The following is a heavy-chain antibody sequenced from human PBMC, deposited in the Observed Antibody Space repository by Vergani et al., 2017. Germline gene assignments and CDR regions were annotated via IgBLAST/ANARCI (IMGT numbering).Heavy chain of an antibody. CDR3: ARAPGIAVAGRWFDP. J-gene: IGHJ5*02. CDR2: IYSGGST. D-gene: IGHD6-19*01. V-gene: IGHV3-66*01. CDR1: GFTVSSNY. Sequence: EVQLVESGGGLVQPGGSLRLSCAASGFTVSSNYMSWVRQAPGEGLEWVSVIYSGGSTYYADSVKGRFTIARDNSKNTLYLQMNSLRAEDTAVYYCARAPGIAVAGRWFDPWGQGTLVTVSS.